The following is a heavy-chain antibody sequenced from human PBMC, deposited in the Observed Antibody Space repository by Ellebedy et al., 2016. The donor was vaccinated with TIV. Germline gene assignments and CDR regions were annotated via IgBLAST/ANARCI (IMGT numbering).Heavy chain of an antibody. Sequence: GESLKISXAASGFTFSSYAMSWVRQAPGKGLEWVSAISGSGGSTYYADSVKGRFTISRDNAKNSLYLQMNSLRAEDTAVYYCARLGDIVVVPAPYWGQGTLVTVSS. V-gene: IGHV3-23*01. D-gene: IGHD2-2*01. J-gene: IGHJ4*02. CDR3: ARLGDIVVVPAPY. CDR2: ISGSGGST. CDR1: GFTFSSYA.